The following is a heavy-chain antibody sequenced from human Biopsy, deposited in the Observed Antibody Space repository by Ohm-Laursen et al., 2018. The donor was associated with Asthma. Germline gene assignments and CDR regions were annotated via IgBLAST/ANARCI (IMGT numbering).Heavy chain of an antibody. V-gene: IGHV2-5*02. CDR3: ARRGLPGFSRDSGSYLTSVWFDP. Sequence: TQTLTLTCTFSGFSLSTTAVAVGWIRQPPGKALEWLALIYLDGEKRYSPSLKSRLTITEDTSKNQVVLTMTNMDPVDTGTYYCARRGLPGFSRDSGSYLTSVWFDPWGQGTLVTVSS. CDR2: IYLDGEK. J-gene: IGHJ5*02. CDR1: GFSLSTTAVA. D-gene: IGHD3-10*01.